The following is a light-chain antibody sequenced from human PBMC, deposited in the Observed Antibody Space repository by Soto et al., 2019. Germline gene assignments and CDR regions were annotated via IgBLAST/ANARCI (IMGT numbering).Light chain of an antibody. Sequence: EIVLTQAPGTLSLSPGERATLSCRAGQSVSSSYLAWYQQKPGQAPRLLSYGASSRATGIPDRFSGSGSGTAFTLTISRLEPEDFAVYYCQQYGSSPGTFGQGTKVDI. CDR2: GAS. CDR3: QQYGSSPGT. J-gene: IGKJ1*01. V-gene: IGKV3-20*01. CDR1: QSVSSSY.